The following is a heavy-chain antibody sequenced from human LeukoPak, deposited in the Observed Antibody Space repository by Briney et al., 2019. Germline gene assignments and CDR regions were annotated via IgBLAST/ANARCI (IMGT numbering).Heavy chain of an antibody. Sequence: ASVKVSCKASGGTFSSYAISWVRQAPGQGLEWMGGIIPIFGTANYAQKFQGRVTITADESTSTAYMELSSLRSEDTAVYYCARPTDSSSKDYYGMDVWGKGTTVTVSS. CDR2: IIPIFGTA. D-gene: IGHD6-13*01. CDR3: ARPTDSSSKDYYGMDV. J-gene: IGHJ6*04. CDR1: GGTFSSYA. V-gene: IGHV1-69*01.